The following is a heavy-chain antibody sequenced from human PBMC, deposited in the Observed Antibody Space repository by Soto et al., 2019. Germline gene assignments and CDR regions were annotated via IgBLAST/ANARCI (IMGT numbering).Heavy chain of an antibody. V-gene: IGHV3-74*01. CDR3: VRDGHCITTSCYGNSCDL. J-gene: IGHJ5*02. Sequence: PGGSLRLSSAPSGFTVTTYWMHSIRQVPRKGLDWVSRINSDAQHTYYADSVKGRFTISRHNAKNTLHLEMNSLRDEDTAVYYCVRDGHCITTSCYGNSCDLWGQGTMVTVSS. CDR1: GFTVTTYW. D-gene: IGHD2-2*01. CDR2: INSDAQHT.